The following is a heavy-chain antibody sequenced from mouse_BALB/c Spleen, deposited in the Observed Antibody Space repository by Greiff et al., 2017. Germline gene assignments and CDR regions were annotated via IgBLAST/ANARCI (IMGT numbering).Heavy chain of an antibody. CDR2: ISNLAYSI. CDR3: ARERCPYRYGGYAMDY. J-gene: IGHJ4*01. V-gene: IGHV5-15*02. Sequence: EVQRVESGGGLVQPGGSRKLSCAASGFTFSDYGMAWVRQSPGKGPEWVAFISNLAYSIYYADTVTGRFTISRENAKNTLYLEMSSLRSEDTAMYYCARERCPYRYGGYAMDYWGQGTSVTVSS. D-gene: IGHD2-14*01. CDR1: GFTFSDYG.